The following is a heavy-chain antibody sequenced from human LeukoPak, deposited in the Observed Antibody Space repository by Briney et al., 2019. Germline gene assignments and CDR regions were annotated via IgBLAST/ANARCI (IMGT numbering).Heavy chain of an antibody. CDR1: GFTVSSNY. V-gene: IGHV3-53*05. CDR3: AKVILYYYYYMDV. CDR2: IYSGGTT. Sequence: GGSLRLSCAASGFTVSSNYMSWVRQAPGKGLEWVSIIYSGGTTYYADSVKGRFTISRDSSKNTLSLQMNSLRAEDTAVYYCAKVILYYYYYMDVWGKGTTVTISS. D-gene: IGHD3-16*01. J-gene: IGHJ6*03.